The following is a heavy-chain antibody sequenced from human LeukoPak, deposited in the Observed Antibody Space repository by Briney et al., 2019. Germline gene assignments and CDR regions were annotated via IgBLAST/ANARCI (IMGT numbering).Heavy chain of an antibody. V-gene: IGHV3-30*03. J-gene: IGHJ6*03. CDR3: ARDSYNGSETFHYYMDV. Sequence: GGSLRLSCAASGFTFSSYGMHWVRQAPGKGLEWVAVISYDGSTEYYADSVKGRFTISRGNAKNSLYLQMNSLRAEDTAVYYCARDSYNGSETFHYYMDVWGKGTTVTVSS. CDR2: ISYDGSTE. CDR1: GFTFSSYG. D-gene: IGHD3-10*01.